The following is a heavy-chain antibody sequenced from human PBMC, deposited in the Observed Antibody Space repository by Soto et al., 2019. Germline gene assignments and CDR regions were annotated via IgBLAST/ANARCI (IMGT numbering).Heavy chain of an antibody. D-gene: IGHD2-21*01. CDR1: CGSISSGGYS. J-gene: IGHJ5*02. CDR3: AREDVRDSEYNWFDP. CDR2: IYHSGST. V-gene: IGHV4-30-2*01. Sequence: TLALTSTFACGSISSGGYSFSSIRLPPGKVLEWIGYIYHSGSTYYNPSLKSRVTISVDRSKNQFSLKLSSVTAADTAVYYCAREDVRDSEYNWFDPWGQGTLVTVSS.